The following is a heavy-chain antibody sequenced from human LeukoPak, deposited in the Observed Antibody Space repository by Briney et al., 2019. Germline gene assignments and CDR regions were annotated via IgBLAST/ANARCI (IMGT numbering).Heavy chain of an antibody. CDR1: GYTFTGYY. CDR2: INPNSGGT. CDR3: ARAQQLVSLFDY. D-gene: IGHD6-13*01. V-gene: IGHV1-2*02. J-gene: IGHJ4*02. Sequence: ASVKVSCKASGYTFTGYYMHWVRQAPGQGLEWMGWINPNSGGTNYAQKFQGRVTMTRDTSISTAYMELSRLRSDDTAVYYCARAQQLVSLFDYWGQGTLVTVSS.